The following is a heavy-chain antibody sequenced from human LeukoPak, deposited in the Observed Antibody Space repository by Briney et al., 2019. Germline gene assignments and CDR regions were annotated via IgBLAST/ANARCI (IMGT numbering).Heavy chain of an antibody. J-gene: IGHJ4*02. CDR2: INHSGST. CDR3: ARGPTDGSIDY. Sequence: SETLSLTCAVYGGSFSGYYWSWIRQPPGKGLEWIGEINHSGSTNYNPSLKSRVTISVDTSKNQFSLKLSSVTAADTAVYYCARGPTDGSIDYWGQGTLVTVSS. D-gene: IGHD1-26*01. V-gene: IGHV4-34*01. CDR1: GGSFSGYY.